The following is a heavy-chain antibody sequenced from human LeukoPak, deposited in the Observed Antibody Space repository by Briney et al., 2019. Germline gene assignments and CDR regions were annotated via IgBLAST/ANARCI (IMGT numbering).Heavy chain of an antibody. CDR1: GGSISSGGYY. CDR3: ARGGSSSSTDYYFDY. V-gene: IGHV4-31*03. J-gene: IGHJ4*02. CDR2: IYYSGRT. Sequence: SQTLSLTCTVSGGSISSGGYYWSWIRQHPGKGLEWIGYIYYSGRTYYNPSLKSRVTISVDTSKNQFSLKLSSVTAADTAVYYCARGGSSSSTDYYFDYWGQGTLVTVSS. D-gene: IGHD6-6*01.